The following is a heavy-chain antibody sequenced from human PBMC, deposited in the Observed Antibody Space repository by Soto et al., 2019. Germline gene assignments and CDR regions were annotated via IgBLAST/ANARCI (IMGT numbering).Heavy chain of an antibody. Sequence: ASVKVSCKVSAYTLTELSMHWVRQAPGKGLEWMGGFDPEDGETIYAQKFQGRVTMTEDTSTDTAYMELSSLRSEDTAVYYCATSRLAAAGTPNEIDYWGQGTLVTVSS. CDR1: AYTLTELS. V-gene: IGHV1-24*01. CDR2: FDPEDGET. D-gene: IGHD6-13*01. J-gene: IGHJ4*02. CDR3: ATSRLAAAGTPNEIDY.